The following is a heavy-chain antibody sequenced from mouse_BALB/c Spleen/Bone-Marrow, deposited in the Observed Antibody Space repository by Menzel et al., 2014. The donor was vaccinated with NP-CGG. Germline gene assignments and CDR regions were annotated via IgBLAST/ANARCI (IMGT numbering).Heavy chain of an antibody. Sequence: QVQLKESGAELAKPGASVKMSCKASGYTFTSYWMHWVKQRPGQGLEWIGYINPSTGYTEYNQKFKDKATLTADKSSSTAYMQLSSLTSEDSAVCYCARMGVWGWGQGTSVTVSS. D-gene: IGHD2-10*02. CDR2: INPSTGYT. V-gene: IGHV1-7*01. CDR1: GYTFTSYW. J-gene: IGHJ4*01. CDR3: ARMGVWG.